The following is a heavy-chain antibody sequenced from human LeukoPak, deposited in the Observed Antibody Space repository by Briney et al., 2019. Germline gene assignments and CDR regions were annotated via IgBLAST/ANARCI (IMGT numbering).Heavy chain of an antibody. CDR2: IIPILGIA. CDR3: ARDQSQITIFGVVSLDV. D-gene: IGHD3-3*01. Sequence: SVKVSCKASGGTFSSYTISWARQAPGQGLEWMGRIIPILGIANYAQKFQGRVTITADKSTSTAYMELSSLRSEDTVVYYCARDQSQITIFGVVSLDVWGKGTTVTVSS. V-gene: IGHV1-69*04. CDR1: GGTFSSYT. J-gene: IGHJ6*04.